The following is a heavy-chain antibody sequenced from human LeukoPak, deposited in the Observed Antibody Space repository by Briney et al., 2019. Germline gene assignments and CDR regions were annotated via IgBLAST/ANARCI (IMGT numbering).Heavy chain of an antibody. V-gene: IGHV7-4-1*02. CDR1: GYTFTSYY. CDR2: INIISGKA. Sequence: ASVKVSCKASGYTFTSYYIHWVRQAPGQGLQWMGWINIISGKATYAQDFTGRFVLSLDTSVNTAFLQINNLQAEDTATYYCARIDYRGYANIFWGQGTLVTVSS. D-gene: IGHD5-12*01. CDR3: ARIDYRGYANIF. J-gene: IGHJ4*02.